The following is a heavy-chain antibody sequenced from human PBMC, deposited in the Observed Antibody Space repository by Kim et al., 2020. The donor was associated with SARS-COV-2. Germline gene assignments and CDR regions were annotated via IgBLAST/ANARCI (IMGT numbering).Heavy chain of an antibody. CDR1: GGSFSGYY. CDR2: INHSGST. CDR3: ARARGTPTYYYDSSGYLPY. V-gene: IGHV4-34*01. J-gene: IGHJ4*02. Sequence: SETLSLTCAVYGGSFSGYYWSWIRQPPGKGLEWIGEINHSGSTNYNPSLKSRVTISVDTSKNQFSLKLSSVTAADTAVYYCARARGTPTYYYDSSGYLPYWGQGTLVTVSS. D-gene: IGHD3-22*01.